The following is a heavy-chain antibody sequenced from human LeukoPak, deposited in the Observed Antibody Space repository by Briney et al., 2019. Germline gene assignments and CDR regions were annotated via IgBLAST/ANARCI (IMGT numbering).Heavy chain of an antibody. CDR3: ARSNFDWLLWVDY. Sequence: GASVKVSCKASGCTFTSNYMYWVRQAPGQGLEWMGRINPNSGGTNYAQKFQGRVTMTRDTSISTAYMELSRLRSDDTAVYYCARSNFDWLLWVDYWGQGTLVTVSS. D-gene: IGHD3-9*01. V-gene: IGHV1-2*06. CDR2: INPNSGGT. J-gene: IGHJ4*02. CDR1: GCTFTSNY.